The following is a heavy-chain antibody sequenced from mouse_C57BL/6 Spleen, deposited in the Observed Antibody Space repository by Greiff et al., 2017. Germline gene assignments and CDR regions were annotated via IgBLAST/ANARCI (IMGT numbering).Heavy chain of an antibody. CDR1: GYTFTSYW. V-gene: IGHV1-64*01. J-gene: IGHJ4*01. Sequence: VQLQQPGAELVKPGASVKLSCKASGYTFTSYWMHWVKQRPGQGLEWIGMIHPNSGSANYNEKFKSKATLTVDKSSSTAYMQLSSLTSEDSAVYYCARVTTVVAGAMDYWGQGTSVTVSS. D-gene: IGHD1-1*01. CDR2: IHPNSGSA. CDR3: ARVTTVVAGAMDY.